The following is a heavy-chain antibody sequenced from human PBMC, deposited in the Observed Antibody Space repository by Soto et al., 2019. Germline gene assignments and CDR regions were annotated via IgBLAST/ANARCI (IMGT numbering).Heavy chain of an antibody. Sequence: GWSLRLSCGASGFTFSNAWMSWVRQAPGKGLEWVGRIKSKTNGGTTDYAAPVKGRFTISRDDSKNTLSLQMNSLKTEDTAVYYCTTDDPIHKNRGQGTLVTLSS. CDR3: TTDDPIHKN. J-gene: IGHJ4*02. CDR1: GFTFSNAW. D-gene: IGHD5-18*01. V-gene: IGHV3-15*01. CDR2: IKSKTNGGTT.